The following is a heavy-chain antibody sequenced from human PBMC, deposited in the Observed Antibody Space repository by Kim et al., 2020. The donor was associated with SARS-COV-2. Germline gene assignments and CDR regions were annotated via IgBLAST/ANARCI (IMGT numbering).Heavy chain of an antibody. CDR2: IKHEGIEK. CDR3: KRGKTLRGASWSLDV. Sequence: GGSLRLSCAASGFTFSNFWMNWVRQAPGKGLEWVAIIKHEGIEKHHVDSVEGRFTITSDDDKSSIYLQIHIQRVEDEDVYYCKRGKTLRGASWSLDV. D-gene: IGHD6-13*01. CDR1: GFTFSNFW. J-gene: IGHJ3*01. V-gene: IGHV3-7*03.